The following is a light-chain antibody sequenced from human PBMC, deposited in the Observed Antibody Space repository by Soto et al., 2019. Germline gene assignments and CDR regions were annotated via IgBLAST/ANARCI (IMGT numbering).Light chain of an antibody. J-gene: IGKJ1*01. CDR3: QQYYSYPRT. V-gene: IGKV1-5*03. CDR2: KAS. Sequence: IPMTQSPSTLSGSVGNRVTITCRASQTISSWLAWYQQKPGKAPKLXIYKASTLKSGVPSRFSGSGSGTEFTLTISCLQSEDFATYYCQQYYSYPRTFGQGTKVDIK. CDR1: QTISSW.